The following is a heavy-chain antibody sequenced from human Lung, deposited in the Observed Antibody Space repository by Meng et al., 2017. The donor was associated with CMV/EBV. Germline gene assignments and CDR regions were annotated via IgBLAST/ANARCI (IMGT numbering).Heavy chain of an antibody. CDR1: GFSLSTRGVV. D-gene: IGHD6-6*01. CDR2: IYGDDEK. Sequence: HIPLKEAGTTLVKPTQTPMLTCSFSGFSLSTRGVVVGWIRQPPGKALECLAIIYGDDEKRYSPSLESRLTVTKDTSKNQVVLTMTNMVPVDTATYYCARAAARPSDWFDPWGQGTLVTVSS. V-gene: IGHV2-5*02. CDR3: ARAAARPSDWFDP. J-gene: IGHJ5*02.